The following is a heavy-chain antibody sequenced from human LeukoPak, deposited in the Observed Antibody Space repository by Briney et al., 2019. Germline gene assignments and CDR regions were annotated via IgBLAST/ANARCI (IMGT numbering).Heavy chain of an antibody. CDR2: IYSGGNT. D-gene: IGHD6-13*01. CDR1: GFTVRSNY. CDR3: ARVGAAAGLFDY. V-gene: IGHV3-53*01. Sequence: PGGSLRLSCAASGFTVRSNYLGWVRQAPGKGLEWVSIIYSGGNTYYADSVKGRFTISRDNSKNTLYLQMNSLRADDTAVYYCARVGAAAGLFDYWGQGTLVTVSS. J-gene: IGHJ4*02.